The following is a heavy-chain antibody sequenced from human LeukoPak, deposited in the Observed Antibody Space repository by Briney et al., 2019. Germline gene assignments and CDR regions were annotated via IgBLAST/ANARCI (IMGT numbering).Heavy chain of an antibody. CDR3: ARDSTEAYYYDSSGYYADY. D-gene: IGHD3-22*01. J-gene: IGHJ4*02. CDR2: ISSSSSYI. V-gene: IGHV3-21*01. CDR1: GFTFSSYS. Sequence: GGSLRLSCAASGFTFSSYSMIWVRQSPGKGLEWVSSISSSSSYIYYADSVKGGFTISRDNAKNSLYLKMNSLRAEDTAVYYCARDSTEAYYYDSSGYYADYWGQGTLVTVSS.